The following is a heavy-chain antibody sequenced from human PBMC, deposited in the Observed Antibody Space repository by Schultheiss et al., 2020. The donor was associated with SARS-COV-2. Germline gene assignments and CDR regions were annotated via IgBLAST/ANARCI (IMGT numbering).Heavy chain of an antibody. Sequence: GGSLRLSCAASGFTLSGSTIHWVRQASGKGLEWVGRIKSKANSYATAYGASVKGRFTISRDDSKNTLYLQMNSLKTEDTAVYYCTTVVTIFGSDNGGGYYYMDVWGKGTTVTVSS. CDR3: TTVVTIFGSDNGGGYYYMDV. J-gene: IGHJ6*03. CDR2: IKSKANSYAT. V-gene: IGHV3-73*01. D-gene: IGHD3-3*01. CDR1: GFTLSGST.